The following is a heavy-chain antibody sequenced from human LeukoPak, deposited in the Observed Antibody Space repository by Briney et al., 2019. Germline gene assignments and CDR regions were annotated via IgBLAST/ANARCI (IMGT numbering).Heavy chain of an antibody. CDR2: MYSGGST. J-gene: IGHJ4*02. V-gene: IGHV3-66*01. CDR3: ASRLEIPVAGIRVDYFDY. Sequence: GGSLRLPCAVSGLTVSSNYKSWARHAPGGGVEWVSDMYSGGSTYYADSLKGRFTIPRDTARNSLYLQMKSLRDEDTAVYYCASRLEIPVAGIRVDYFDYWGQGTLVSVS. D-gene: IGHD6-19*01. CDR1: GLTVSSNY.